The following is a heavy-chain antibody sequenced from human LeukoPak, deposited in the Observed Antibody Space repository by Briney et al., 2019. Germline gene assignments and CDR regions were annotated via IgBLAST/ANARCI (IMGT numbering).Heavy chain of an antibody. CDR3: AREWWRFGELWEGSWFDP. J-gene: IGHJ5*02. CDR1: DGYISNYY. D-gene: IGHD3-10*01. Sequence: PSETLSLTCSVSDGYISNYYLSWLRQPAGKRLEWIGRIHSSGSTSYNPSLKSRVTISVDTSKNQFSLKLSSVTAADTAVYYCAREWWRFGELWEGSWFDPWGQGTLVTVSS. CDR2: IHSSGST. V-gene: IGHV4-4*07.